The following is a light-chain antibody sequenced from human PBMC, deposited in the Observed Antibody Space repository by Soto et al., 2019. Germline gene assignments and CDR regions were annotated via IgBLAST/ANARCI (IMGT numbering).Light chain of an antibody. CDR1: QSVTRI. Sequence: EVVMTQSPATLSVSPGEKATLSCRASQSVTRILAWYQQKPGRAPRLLIFGAYHRATGIPARFSGSGSGTEFTLTISDLQSEDFGVYYCQQYNDWPPTFGPGTKVDVK. J-gene: IGKJ3*01. CDR3: QQYNDWPPT. V-gene: IGKV3-15*01. CDR2: GAY.